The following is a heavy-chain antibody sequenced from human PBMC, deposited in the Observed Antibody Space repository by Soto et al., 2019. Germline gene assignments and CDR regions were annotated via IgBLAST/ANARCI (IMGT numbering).Heavy chain of an antibody. V-gene: IGHV4-59*01. Sequence: SETLSLTCTVSGGSISSYYWSWIRQPPGKGLEWIGYIYYSGSTNYNPSLKSRVTISVDTAKNQFSLKLSSVTAADTAVYYCARDRVAAAGATYYYYMDVWGKGTTVTVSS. J-gene: IGHJ6*03. CDR2: IYYSGST. CDR3: ARDRVAAAGATYYYYMDV. CDR1: GGSISSYY. D-gene: IGHD6-13*01.